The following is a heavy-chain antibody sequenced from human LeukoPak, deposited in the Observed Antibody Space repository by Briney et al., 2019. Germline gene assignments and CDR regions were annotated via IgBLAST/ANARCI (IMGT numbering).Heavy chain of an antibody. J-gene: IGHJ4*02. CDR3: AREGGRGWLQRAGFDY. V-gene: IGHV3-21*01. D-gene: IGHD5-24*01. Sequence: GGSLRLSCAASGFTFSSYSMNWVRQAPGKGLEWVSSISSSSSYIYCADSVKGRFTISRDNAKNSLYLQMNSLRAEDTAVYYCAREGGRGWLQRAGFDYWGQGTLVTVSS. CDR1: GFTFSSYS. CDR2: ISSSSSYI.